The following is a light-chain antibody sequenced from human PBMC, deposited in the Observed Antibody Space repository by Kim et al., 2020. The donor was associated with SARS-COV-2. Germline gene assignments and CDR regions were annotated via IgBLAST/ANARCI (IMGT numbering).Light chain of an antibody. V-gene: IGKV3-15*01. CDR2: GAS. CDR3: QQYNDWPPKYT. Sequence: EIVMTQSPATLSVSPGERATLSCRASQSVSINLAWYQQKPGQAPRLLIYGASTRATGIPARFSGSGSGKEFTLTISSLQSEDFAVYYCQQYNDWPPKYTFGQGTKLEI. J-gene: IGKJ2*01. CDR1: QSVSIN.